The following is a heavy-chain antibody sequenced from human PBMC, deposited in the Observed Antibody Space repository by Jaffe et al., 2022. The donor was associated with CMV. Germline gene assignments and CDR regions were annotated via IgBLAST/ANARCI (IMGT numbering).Heavy chain of an antibody. J-gene: IGHJ3*02. CDR3: AKVGVVGELLYFEKVPNAFDI. CDR2: ISGSGGST. V-gene: IGHV3-23*01. Sequence: EVQLLESGGGLVQPGGSLRLSCAASGFTFSSYAMSWVRQAPGKGLEWVSAISGSGGSTYYADSVKGRFTISRDNSKNTLYLQMNSLRAEDTAVYYCAKVGVVGELLYFEKVPNAFDIWGQGTMVTVSS. D-gene: IGHD3-10*01. CDR1: GFTFSSYA.